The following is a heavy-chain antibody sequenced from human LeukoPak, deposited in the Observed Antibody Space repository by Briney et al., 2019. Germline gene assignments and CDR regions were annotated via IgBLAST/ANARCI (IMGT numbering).Heavy chain of an antibody. CDR3: AKNYDSGRGVPYGMDV. Sequence: GGSLRLSCVASGFTFSSYAMRWVRQAPGKGLGWVSAIGAGSGAITIYADSVKGWFTISRDNSKNTLYLQMNSLRGEDTAVYYCAKNYDSGRGVPYGMDVWGQGTTVTVSS. V-gene: IGHV3-23*01. J-gene: IGHJ6*02. D-gene: IGHD3-10*01. CDR1: GFTFSSYA. CDR2: IGAGSGAIT.